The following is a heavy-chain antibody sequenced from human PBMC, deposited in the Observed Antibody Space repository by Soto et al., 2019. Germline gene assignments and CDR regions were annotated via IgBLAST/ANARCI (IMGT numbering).Heavy chain of an antibody. CDR3: ARGGGDYGDYLDY. J-gene: IGHJ4*02. CDR2: INTAGTTT. D-gene: IGHD4-17*01. CDR1: GFSFSTYW. Sequence: ELQLVESGGGLVQPGGSLRLSCVASGFSFSTYWMHWVRQAPGKGLVWVSRINTAGTTTPYADSVTGRFTISRDNAKNTLYLQMNSLRAEDPAVYYWARGGGDYGDYLDYWGQGALVTVSS. V-gene: IGHV3-74*01.